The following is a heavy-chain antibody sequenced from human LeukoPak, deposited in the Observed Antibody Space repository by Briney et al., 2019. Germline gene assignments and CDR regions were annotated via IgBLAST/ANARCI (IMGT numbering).Heavy chain of an antibody. D-gene: IGHD3-22*01. Sequence: SETLTLTCTVSGGSISSGSYYWSWIRQAAGKGLEWIGRIYTSGSTYYNPSLKSRVIISVDTYKDQFSLMLSLVTADDTAVYFCARAEYYYDSSGAADAFDIWGQGTMVTVSS. CDR1: GGSISSGSYY. J-gene: IGHJ3*02. V-gene: IGHV4-61*02. CDR2: IYTSGST. CDR3: ARAEYYYDSSGAADAFDI.